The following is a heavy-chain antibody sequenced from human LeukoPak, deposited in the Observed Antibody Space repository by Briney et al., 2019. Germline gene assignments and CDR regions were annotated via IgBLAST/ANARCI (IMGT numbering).Heavy chain of an antibody. CDR3: ARGRHYYGSGSYYDLIDYGMDV. CDR2: IYTSGST. V-gene: IGHV4-4*07. Sequence: PSETLSLTCTVSGGSISSYYWSWIRQPAGKRLEWIGRIYTSGSTNYNPSLKSRVTMSVDTSKNQFSLKLSSVTAADTAVYYCARGRHYYGSGSYYDLIDYGMDVWGQGTTVTVSS. J-gene: IGHJ6*02. D-gene: IGHD3-10*01. CDR1: GGSISSYY.